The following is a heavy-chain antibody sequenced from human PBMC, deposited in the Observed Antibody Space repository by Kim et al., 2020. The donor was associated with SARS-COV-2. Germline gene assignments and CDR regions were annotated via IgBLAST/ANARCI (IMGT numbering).Heavy chain of an antibody. CDR1: GFTFSSYE. CDR3: ARGGYYGSGGYYTHLDY. D-gene: IGHD3-10*01. CDR2: ISSSGSTI. V-gene: IGHV3-48*03. J-gene: IGHJ4*02. Sequence: GGSLRLSCAASGFTFSSYEMNWVRQAPGKGLEWVSYISSSGSTIYYADSVKGRFTISRDNAKNSLYLQMNSLRAEDTAVYYCARGGYYGSGGYYTHLDYWGQGTLVTVSS.